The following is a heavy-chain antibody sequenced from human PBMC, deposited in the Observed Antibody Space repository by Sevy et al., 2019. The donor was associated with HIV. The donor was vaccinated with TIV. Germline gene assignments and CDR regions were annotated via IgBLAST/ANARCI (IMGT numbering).Heavy chain of an antibody. CDR2: ISYDGRNK. J-gene: IGHJ6*02. CDR3: AKDFTGYNGMDV. V-gene: IGHV3-30*18. Sequence: GGSLRLSCAVSGIILTTSGMHWVRQAPGKGLEWVAVISYDGRNKFYGDSVKGRFTISRDNSKNILYLQMNSLRVEDTAVYYCAKDFTGYNGMDVWGQGTMVTVSS. CDR1: GIILTTSG. D-gene: IGHD3-9*01.